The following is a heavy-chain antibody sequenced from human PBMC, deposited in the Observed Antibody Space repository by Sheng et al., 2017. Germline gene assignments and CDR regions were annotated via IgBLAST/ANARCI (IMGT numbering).Heavy chain of an antibody. CDR1: GGSFSGYY. CDR3: ASSGYYYDSSGYYVYIFDY. Sequence: QVQLQQWGAGLLKPSETLSLTCAVYGGSFSGYYWSWIRQPPGKGLEWIGEINHSGSTNYNPSLKSRVTISVDTSKNQFSLKLSSVTAADTAVYYCASSGYYYDSSGYYVYIFDYWGQGTLVTVSS. V-gene: IGHV4-34*01. CDR2: INHSGST. D-gene: IGHD3-22*01. J-gene: IGHJ4*02.